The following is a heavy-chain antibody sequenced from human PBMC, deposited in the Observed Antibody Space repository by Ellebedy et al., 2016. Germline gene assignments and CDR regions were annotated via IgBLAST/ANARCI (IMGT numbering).Heavy chain of an antibody. CDR3: ASRALAVAGTDPPRDYYYAMDV. CDR1: GFTFSTYW. D-gene: IGHD6-19*01. J-gene: IGHJ6*02. CDR2: IKQDGSGK. V-gene: IGHV3-7*01. Sequence: GESLKISCAASGFTFSTYWMTWVRQAPGKGLEWVANIKQDGSGKYYVDSVNGRFTISRDNSKKSLYLQMNSLRTEDTAVYYCASRALAVAGTDPPRDYYYAMDVWGQGTAVSVSS.